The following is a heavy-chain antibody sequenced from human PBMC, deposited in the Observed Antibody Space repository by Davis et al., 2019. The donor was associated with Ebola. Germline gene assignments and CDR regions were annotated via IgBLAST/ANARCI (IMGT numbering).Heavy chain of an antibody. J-gene: IGHJ6*03. Sequence: PGGSLRLSCAASGFTFSTYGTHWVRQAPGKGLEWVAVISYDGSNKYYADSVKGRFTISRDNPKNSLYLQMNSLRAEDTAVYYCARGHRGDGYNNGPYYYYYYMDVWGKGTTVTVSS. CDR3: ARGHRGDGYNNGPYYYYYYMDV. CDR1: GFTFSTYG. D-gene: IGHD5-24*01. V-gene: IGHV3-30*03. CDR2: ISYDGSNK.